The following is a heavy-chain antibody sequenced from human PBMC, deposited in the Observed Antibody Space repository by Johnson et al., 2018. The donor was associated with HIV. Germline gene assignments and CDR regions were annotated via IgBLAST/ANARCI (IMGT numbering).Heavy chain of an antibody. V-gene: IGHV3-66*01. J-gene: IGHJ3*02. D-gene: IGHD3-10*01. CDR3: AGRVQLLFRAYACDI. Sequence: VQLVESGGGLVQPGGSLRLSCAASGFTFDDYAMHWVRQAPGKGLEWVSGIYSGGSTYYADSVQGRFTISRDNSKNTLYLQMNSLRAEETAVYYRAGRVQLLFRAYACDIWGQGTMVTVSS. CDR2: IYSGGST. CDR1: GFTFDDYA.